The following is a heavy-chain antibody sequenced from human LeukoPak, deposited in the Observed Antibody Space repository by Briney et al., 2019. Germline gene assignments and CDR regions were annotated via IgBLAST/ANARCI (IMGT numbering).Heavy chain of an antibody. CDR1: GGSFSGYY. J-gene: IGHJ4*02. Sequence: PSETLSLTCAVYGGSFSGYYWSWIRQPPGKGLEWIGEINHSGSTNYNPSLKSRVTISVDTSKNQFSLKLSSVTAADTAVYYCARPSGGYCSSTSCYTGGIDYWGQGTLVTVSS. CDR2: INHSGST. CDR3: ARPSGGYCSSTSCYTGGIDY. V-gene: IGHV4-34*01. D-gene: IGHD2-2*02.